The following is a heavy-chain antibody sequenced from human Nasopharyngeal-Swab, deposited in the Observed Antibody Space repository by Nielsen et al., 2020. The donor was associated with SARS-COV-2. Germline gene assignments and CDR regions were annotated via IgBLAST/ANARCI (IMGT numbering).Heavy chain of an antibody. CDR2: INPSGGST. Sequence: ASVKVSCKASGCTFTSYYMHWVRQAPGQGLEWMGIINPSGGSTSYAQKFQGRVTMTRDTSTSTVYMELSSLRSEDTAVYYCARGSVAVAGSDWYFDLWGRGTLVTVSS. D-gene: IGHD6-19*01. J-gene: IGHJ2*01. CDR1: GCTFTSYY. CDR3: ARGSVAVAGSDWYFDL. V-gene: IGHV1-46*01.